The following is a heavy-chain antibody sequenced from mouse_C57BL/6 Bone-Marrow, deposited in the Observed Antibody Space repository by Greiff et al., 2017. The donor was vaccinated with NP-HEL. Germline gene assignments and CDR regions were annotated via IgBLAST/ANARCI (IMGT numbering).Heavy chain of an antibody. CDR2: IYPGSGST. CDR3: ARESPYYYGSSGFAY. D-gene: IGHD1-1*01. V-gene: IGHV1-55*01. CDR1: GYTFTSYW. Sequence: VQLQQPGAELVKPGASVKMSCKASGYTFTSYWITWVKQRPGQGLEWIGDIYPGSGSTNYNEKFKSKATLTVDTSSSTAYMQLSSLTSEDSAVYYCARESPYYYGSSGFAYWGQGTLVTVSA. J-gene: IGHJ3*01.